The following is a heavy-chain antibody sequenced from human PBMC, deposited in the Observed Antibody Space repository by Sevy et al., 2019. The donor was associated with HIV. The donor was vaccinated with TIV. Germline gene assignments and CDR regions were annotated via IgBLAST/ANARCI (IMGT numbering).Heavy chain of an antibody. V-gene: IGHV3-30*18. CDR3: AKNGVAGTFYYYYGMDV. CDR2: ISYDGSNK. J-gene: IGHJ6*02. D-gene: IGHD6-19*01. CDR1: GFTFSSYG. Sequence: GGSLRLSCAASGFTFSSYGMHWVRQAPGKGLEWVAVISYDGSNKYYADSVKGRFTISRDNSKNTLYLQMNSLRAEDTAVYYCAKNGVAGTFYYYYGMDVWGQWTTVTVSS.